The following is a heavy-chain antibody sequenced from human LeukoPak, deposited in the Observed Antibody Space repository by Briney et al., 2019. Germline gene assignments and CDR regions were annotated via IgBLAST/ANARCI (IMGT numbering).Heavy chain of an antibody. CDR1: GGSISSYY. D-gene: IGHD2-2*01. J-gene: IGHJ4*02. CDR3: ARATGGYCSSTSCRTFDY. Sequence: SETLSLTCTVSGGSISSYYWSWIRQPPGKGLEWIGYIYYSGSTNYNPSLMSRVTISVDTSKNQFSLKLSSVTAADTAVYYCARATGGYCSSTSCRTFDYWGQGTLVTVSS. CDR2: IYYSGST. V-gene: IGHV4-59*01.